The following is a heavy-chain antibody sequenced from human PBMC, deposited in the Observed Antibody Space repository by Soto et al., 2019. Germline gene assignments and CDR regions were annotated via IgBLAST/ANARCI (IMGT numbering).Heavy chain of an antibody. J-gene: IGHJ4*02. CDR3: ASHVRYFDWLSPGGY. D-gene: IGHD3-9*01. V-gene: IGHV4-39*01. CDR2: IYYSGST. CDR1: GGSISSSSYY. Sequence: QLQLQESGPGLVKPSETLSLTCTVSGGSISSSSYYWGWIRQPPGKGLEWIGSIYYSGSTYYNPSLKSRVTISVDTSKNQFARKLSSVTAADTAVYYCASHVRYFDWLSPGGYWGQGTLVTVSS.